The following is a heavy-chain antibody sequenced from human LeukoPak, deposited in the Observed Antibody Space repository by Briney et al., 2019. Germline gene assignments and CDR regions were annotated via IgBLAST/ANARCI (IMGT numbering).Heavy chain of an antibody. V-gene: IGHV3-7*01. CDR2: SNPDGSEK. CDR1: GFTFSSYW. J-gene: IGHJ4*02. Sequence: GGSLRLSCAASGFTFSSYWLTWVRQAPGKGREWVANSNPDGSEKYSVESVIGLFTNSRDNVKNLVYLQMSGLRAEDATVYYCVASTGYWGQGTLVTVSS. CDR3: VASTGY. D-gene: IGHD2-2*01.